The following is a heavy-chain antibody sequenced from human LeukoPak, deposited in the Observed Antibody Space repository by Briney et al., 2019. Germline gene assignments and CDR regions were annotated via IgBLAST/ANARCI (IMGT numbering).Heavy chain of an antibody. J-gene: IGHJ3*02. CDR3: AHRKVERTYYDILTGYYLGPDAFDI. Sequence: ESGPTLVKPTQTLTLTCTFSGFSLSTSGVGVGWIRQPPGKALEWLALIYWDDDKRYSPSLKSRLTITKDTSKNQVVLTMTNMDPVDTATYYCAHRKVERTYYDILTGYYLGPDAFDIWGQGTMVTVSS. CDR1: GFSLSTSGVG. CDR2: IYWDDDK. V-gene: IGHV2-5*02. D-gene: IGHD3-9*01.